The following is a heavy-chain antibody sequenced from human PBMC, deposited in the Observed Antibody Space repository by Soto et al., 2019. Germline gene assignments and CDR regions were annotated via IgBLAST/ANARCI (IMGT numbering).Heavy chain of an antibody. CDR1: GFSFSNAW. Sequence: LRLSCAASGFSFSNAWMSWVRQLPGKGLEWVGHIKSKTDGGTADYAAPVKGRFSISRDDSKNTLYLQMNSLKTEDTAMFYCTTLNYGVDVWGQGTTVTVSS. V-gene: IGHV3-15*01. CDR2: IKSKTDGGTA. J-gene: IGHJ6*02. CDR3: TTLNYGVDV.